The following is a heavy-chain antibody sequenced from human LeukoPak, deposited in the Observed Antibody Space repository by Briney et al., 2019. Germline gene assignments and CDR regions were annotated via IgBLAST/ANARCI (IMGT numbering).Heavy chain of an antibody. CDR1: GFTFSSYG. V-gene: IGHV3-30*03. Sequence: QPGRSLRLSCAASGFTFSSYGMHWVRQAPGKGLEWVAVISHDGSNKYYADSVKGRFTISRDNSKNTLYLQMNSLRPEDTAMYYCARQQVARYYGMDVWGQGTTVTVSS. CDR2: ISHDGSNK. J-gene: IGHJ6*02. CDR3: ARQQVARYYGMDV. D-gene: IGHD6-13*01.